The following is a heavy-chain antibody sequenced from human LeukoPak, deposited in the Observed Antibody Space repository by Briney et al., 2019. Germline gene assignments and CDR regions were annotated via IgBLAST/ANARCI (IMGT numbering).Heavy chain of an antibody. CDR3: ARDQWTWRADDAFDI. J-gene: IGHJ3*02. Sequence: PGGSLRLSXAASGFTFSSYAMSWVCQAPGKGLEWVSAISGSGGSTYYADSVKGRFTISRDNSKNTLYLQMNSLRAEDTAVYYCARDQWTWRADDAFDIWGQGTMVTVSS. V-gene: IGHV3-23*01. CDR1: GFTFSSYA. CDR2: ISGSGGST. D-gene: IGHD6-19*01.